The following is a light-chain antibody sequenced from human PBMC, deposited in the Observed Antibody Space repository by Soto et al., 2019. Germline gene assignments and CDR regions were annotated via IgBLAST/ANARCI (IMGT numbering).Light chain of an antibody. V-gene: IGLV3-21*02. CDR3: QVWHSSSDHVV. CDR2: DDS. Sequence: SSELTQPPSVSVAPGQTARITCGGTTIGSKSVHWYQQKPGQAPVLVVFDDSDRPSGIPERFSGSNSGNAATLTISRVEAGDEADYYCQVWHSSSDHVVFGGGTKLTVL. CDR1: TIGSKS. J-gene: IGLJ2*01.